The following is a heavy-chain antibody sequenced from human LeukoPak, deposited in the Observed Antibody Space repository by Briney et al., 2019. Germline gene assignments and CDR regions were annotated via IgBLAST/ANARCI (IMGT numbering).Heavy chain of an antibody. D-gene: IGHD6-13*01. Sequence: SETLSLTCAVYGGSFSGYYWSWIRQPPGKGLEWIGKINHSGSTNYNPSLKSRVTISVDTSKNQFSLKLSSVTAADTAVYYCARCATYSSSWLDIWGQGTMVTVSS. J-gene: IGHJ3*02. CDR1: GGSFSGYY. V-gene: IGHV4-34*01. CDR2: INHSGST. CDR3: ARCATYSSSWLDI.